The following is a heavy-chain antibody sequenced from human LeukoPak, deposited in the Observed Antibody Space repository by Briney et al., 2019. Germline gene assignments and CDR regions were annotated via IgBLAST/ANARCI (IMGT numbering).Heavy chain of an antibody. J-gene: IGHJ4*02. CDR3: ARAKGSGSPNYFDY. Sequence: ASVKVSCKASGYTFTGYYMHWVRHAPGQGLEWMGWINPNSGGTNYAQKFQGRVTMTRDTSISTAYMELSRLRSDDTAVYYCARAKGSGSPNYFDYWGQGTLVTVSS. V-gene: IGHV1-2*02. D-gene: IGHD3-22*01. CDR1: GYTFTGYY. CDR2: INPNSGGT.